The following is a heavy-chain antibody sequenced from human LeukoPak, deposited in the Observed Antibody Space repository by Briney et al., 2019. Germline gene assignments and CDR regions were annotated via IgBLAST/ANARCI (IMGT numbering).Heavy chain of an antibody. J-gene: IGHJ4*02. CDR3: ARHLVVAATVLDN. Sequence: SETLSLTCTVSAGSISSSSYYWGWIRQPPGKGLEWIGSIYYSGSTYYNPSLKSRVTISVDTSKNQFSLKLISVTAADTAVYYCARHLVVAATVLDNWGQGTLVTVSS. CDR2: IYYSGST. D-gene: IGHD2-15*01. V-gene: IGHV4-39*01. CDR1: AGSISSSSYY.